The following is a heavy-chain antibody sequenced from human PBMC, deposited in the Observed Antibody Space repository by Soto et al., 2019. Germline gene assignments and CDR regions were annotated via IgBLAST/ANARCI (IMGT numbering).Heavy chain of an antibody. J-gene: IGHJ4*02. CDR3: ARDLSH. CDR1: GFPFSSYP. CDR2: INSDSTTT. Sequence: GGSLIISCASSGFPFSSYPMHWVRQAPGKGLEWISYINSDSTTTFHADSVKGRFTVSRDNAKNSVYLQLSSLRHEDTAVYYCARDLSHWGQGTLVTVSS. V-gene: IGHV3-48*02.